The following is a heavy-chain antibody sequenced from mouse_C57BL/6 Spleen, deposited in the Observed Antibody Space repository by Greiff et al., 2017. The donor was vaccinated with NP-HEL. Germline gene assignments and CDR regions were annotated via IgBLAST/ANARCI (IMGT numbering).Heavy chain of an antibody. CDR2: IDPETGGT. D-gene: IGHD1-1*01. CDR1: GYTFTDYE. J-gene: IGHJ1*03. Sequence: QVQLQQSGAELVRPGASVTLSCKASGYTFTDYEMHWVKQTPVHGLEWIGAIDPETGGTAYNQKFKGKAILTADKSSSTAYMELRSLTSEDSAVYYCTRGRNYYGSSYWYFDVWGTGTTVTVSS. V-gene: IGHV1-15*01. CDR3: TRGRNYYGSSYWYFDV.